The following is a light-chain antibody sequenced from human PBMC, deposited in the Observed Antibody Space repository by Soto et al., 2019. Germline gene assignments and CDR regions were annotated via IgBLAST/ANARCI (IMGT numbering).Light chain of an antibody. CDR3: KQYNKWTKWT. J-gene: IGKJ1*01. CDR2: DAY. V-gene: IGKV3D-15*01. CDR1: QSIRTD. Sequence: IVMTHSPSTLSVSPGERATLSCRASQSIRTDLAWYQQKSGQGPRLLIYDAYKRATGIPERFSGSGSGTEFTINISSMKYEDFEVYYCKQYNKWTKWTFGQGKKVDIK.